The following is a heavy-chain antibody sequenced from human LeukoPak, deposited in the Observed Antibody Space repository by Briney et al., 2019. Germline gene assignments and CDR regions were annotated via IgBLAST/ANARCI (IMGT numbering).Heavy chain of an antibody. CDR1: GFTFSNYT. D-gene: IGHD2-21*01. J-gene: IGHJ4*02. Sequence: GGSLRLSCAASGFTFSNYTMSWVRQAPGKGLEWVSAISHTSEYTYHADSVRGRFTISRDNSKNTLYLLMNSLISEDTAVYYCAREVISIPSYFDSWGQGTLVTVSS. CDR2: ISHTSEYT. V-gene: IGHV3-23*01. CDR3: AREVISIPSYFDS.